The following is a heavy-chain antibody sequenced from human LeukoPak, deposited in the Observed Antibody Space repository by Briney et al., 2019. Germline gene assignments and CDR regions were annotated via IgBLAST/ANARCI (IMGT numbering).Heavy chain of an antibody. J-gene: IGHJ4*02. CDR2: ISYDGSNK. D-gene: IGHD3-22*01. CDR1: GFTFSSYS. Sequence: GGSLRLSCAASGFTFSSYSMNWVRQAPGKGLEWVAVISYDGSNKYYADSVKGRFTISRDNSKNTLYLQMNSLRAEDTAVYYCAKDSQPRDYYDSSGYYTNWGQGTLVTVSS. V-gene: IGHV3-30*18. CDR3: AKDSQPRDYYDSSGYYTN.